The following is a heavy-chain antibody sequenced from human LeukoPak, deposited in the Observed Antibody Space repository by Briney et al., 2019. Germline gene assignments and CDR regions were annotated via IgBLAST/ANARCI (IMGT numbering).Heavy chain of an antibody. CDR1: GVSFSGST. CDR2: ITNKGDGYGT. D-gene: IGHD5-18*01. J-gene: IGHJ4*02. V-gene: IGHV3-73*01. Sequence: GGSLRLSCAASGVSFSGSTIHWVRQASGKGLEWIGRITNKGDGYGTAYAASVEARLTHSRDDSRNTTYLQMNSLETEDTAVYYCISDLYSYGVNWGQGTLVTVSS. CDR3: ISDLYSYGVN.